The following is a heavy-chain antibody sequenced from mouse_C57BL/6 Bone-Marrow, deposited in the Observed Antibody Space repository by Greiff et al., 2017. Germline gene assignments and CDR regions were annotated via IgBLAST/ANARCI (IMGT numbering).Heavy chain of an antibody. V-gene: IGHV1-81*01. J-gene: IGHJ2*01. CDR1: GYTFTSYG. CDR3: ARSTVVVPDY. Sequence: VKLMESGAELARPGASVKLSCKASGYTFTSYGISWVKQRTGQGLEWIGEIYPRSGNTYYNEKFKGKATLTADKSYSTAYMELRSLTSEDSAVYFCARSTVVVPDYWGQGTTLTVSS. D-gene: IGHD1-1*01. CDR2: IYPRSGNT.